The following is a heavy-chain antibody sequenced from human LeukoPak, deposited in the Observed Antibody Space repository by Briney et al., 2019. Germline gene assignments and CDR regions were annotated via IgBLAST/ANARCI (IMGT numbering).Heavy chain of an antibody. J-gene: IGHJ6*03. Sequence: SETLSLTCSVSGGPISSYYWSWIRQPPGKGLEWIGYIYYSGSTNYNPSLKSRVTVSVDTSKNQFSLKLSSVTAADTAVYYCARGKTRTDYGDYVYYYYKDVWGKGTTVTVSS. CDR1: GGPISSYY. D-gene: IGHD4-17*01. CDR3: ARGKTRTDYGDYVYYYYKDV. V-gene: IGHV4-59*01. CDR2: IYYSGST.